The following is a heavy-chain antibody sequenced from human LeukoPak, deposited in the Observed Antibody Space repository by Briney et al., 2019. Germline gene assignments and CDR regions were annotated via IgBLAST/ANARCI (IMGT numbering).Heavy chain of an antibody. V-gene: IGHV4-59*01. CDR2: IYYSGST. J-gene: IGHJ3*02. Sequence: SETLSLTCTVSGGSISSYYWSWIRQPPGKGLEWIGYIYYSGSTNYNPSLKSRVTISVDTSKNQFSLKLSSVTAADTAVYYCARGLFCDAFDIWGQGTMVTVSS. CDR3: ARGLFCDAFDI. CDR1: GGSISSYY.